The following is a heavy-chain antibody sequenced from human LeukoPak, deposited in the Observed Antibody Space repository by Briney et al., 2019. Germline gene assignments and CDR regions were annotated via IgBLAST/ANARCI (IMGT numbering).Heavy chain of an antibody. CDR1: GFTYSRYA. Sequence: PGGSLRLSCAASGFTYSRYAMGWVRQAPGKGLEWVSSISDNGAGTFYADSVKGRFTISRDNSDKTLYLQMNSLRAEDTAVYYCAKRSLSGTWYFDLWGRGTLVIVSS. D-gene: IGHD3-3*01. V-gene: IGHV3-23*01. J-gene: IGHJ2*01. CDR2: ISDNGAGT. CDR3: AKRSLSGTWYFDL.